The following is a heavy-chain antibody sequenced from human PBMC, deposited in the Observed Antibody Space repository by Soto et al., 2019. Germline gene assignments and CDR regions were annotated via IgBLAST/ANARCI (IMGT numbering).Heavy chain of an antibody. CDR3: ARGKYSTPGGGLDV. V-gene: IGHV5-51*01. Sequence: PGESLKISCKGSGYSFTSYWIGWVRQMPGKGLEWMGIIYPGDSDTRYSPSFQGQVTIPADNSISTAYLQWSSLRASDPPLYCGARGKYSTPGGGLDVGGQGPPVTASS. D-gene: IGHD4-4*01. CDR1: GYSFTSYW. CDR2: IYPGDSDT. J-gene: IGHJ4*02.